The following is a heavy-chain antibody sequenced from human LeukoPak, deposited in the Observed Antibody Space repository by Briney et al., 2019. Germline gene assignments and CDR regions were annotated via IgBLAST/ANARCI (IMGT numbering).Heavy chain of an antibody. CDR3: ARSIQELRGYYYYYMDV. CDR2: TYYRSKWYN. J-gene: IGHJ6*03. Sequence: SQTLSLTCAISGDSVSSNSAAWNWIRQSPSRGLEWLGRTYYRSKWYNDYAVSVKSRITINPDTSKNQFSLQLNSVTPEDTAVYYCARSIQELRGYYYYYMDVWGKGTTVTVSS. V-gene: IGHV6-1*01. CDR1: GDSVSSNSAA. D-gene: IGHD1-7*01.